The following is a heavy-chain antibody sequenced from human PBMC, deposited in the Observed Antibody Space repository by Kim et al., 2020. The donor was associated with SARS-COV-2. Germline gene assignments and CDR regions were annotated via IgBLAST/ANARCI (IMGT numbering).Heavy chain of an antibody. CDR2: ISYDGSNK. CDR1: GFTFSSYG. Sequence: GGSLRLSCAASGFTFSSYGMHWVRQAPGKGLEWVAVISYDGSNKYYADSVKGRFTISRDNSKNTLYLQMNSLRAEDTAVYYCAKSGHNTAMVYYYYYGMDVWGQGTTVTVSS. J-gene: IGHJ6*02. V-gene: IGHV3-30*18. CDR3: AKSGHNTAMVYYYYYGMDV. D-gene: IGHD5-18*01.